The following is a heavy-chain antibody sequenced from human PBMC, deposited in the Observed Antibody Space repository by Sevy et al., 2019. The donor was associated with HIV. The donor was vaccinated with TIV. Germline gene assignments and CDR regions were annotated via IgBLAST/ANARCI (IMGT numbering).Heavy chain of an antibody. V-gene: IGHV1-18*04. Sequence: ASVKVSCKASGYTFTSYGISWVRQAPGQGLEWMGWISAYNGNRNYAQKLQGRVTMTTDTSTSTAYMELRSLRSDDTAVYYCARATTYYDILTGSYNWFDPWGQGTLVTVSS. CDR3: ARATTYYDILTGSYNWFDP. D-gene: IGHD3-9*01. J-gene: IGHJ5*02. CDR1: GYTFTSYG. CDR2: ISAYNGNR.